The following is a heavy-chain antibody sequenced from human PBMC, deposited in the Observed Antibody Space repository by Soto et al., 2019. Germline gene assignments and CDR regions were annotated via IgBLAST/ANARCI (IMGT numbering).Heavy chain of an antibody. D-gene: IGHD3-22*01. Sequence: ASVKVSCEASGYTFTGYYMHWVRQAPGQGLEWMGWINPNSGGTNYAQKFQGRVTMTRDTSISTAYMELSRLRSDDTAVYYCARDRNYYDISGYYYDWGQRPLVTVSS. CDR3: ARDRNYYDISGYYYD. CDR2: INPNSGGT. V-gene: IGHV1-2*02. J-gene: IGHJ4*02. CDR1: GYTFTGYY.